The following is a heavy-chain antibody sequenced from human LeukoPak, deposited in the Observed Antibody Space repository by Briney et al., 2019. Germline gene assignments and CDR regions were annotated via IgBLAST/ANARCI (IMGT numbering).Heavy chain of an antibody. V-gene: IGHV3-53*01. CDR1: GFTFSTYA. CDR3: ARGQKDSSGYYYYFDY. CDR2: IYSGGST. J-gene: IGHJ4*02. D-gene: IGHD3-22*01. Sequence: PGGSLRLSCAASGFTFSTYAMSWVRQAPGKGLEWVSVIYSGGSTYYADSVKGRFTISRDNSKNTLYLQMNSLRAEDTAVYYCARGQKDSSGYYYYFDYWGQGTLVTVSS.